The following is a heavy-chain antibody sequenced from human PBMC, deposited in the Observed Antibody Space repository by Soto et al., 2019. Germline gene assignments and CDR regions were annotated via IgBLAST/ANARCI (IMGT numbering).Heavy chain of an antibody. V-gene: IGHV1-69*12. J-gene: IGHJ6*02. Sequence: QVQLVQSGAEVKKPGSSVKVSCKASGGSLSNYGISWVRQAPGQGLEWMGAIIPVFGTPNYAQKFQDRVTITADESTTTVYMGVRSLTPEDTAVYYCARGDATKIVVTTYYAMDVWGQGTTVTVSS. CDR3: ARGDATKIVVTTYYAMDV. D-gene: IGHD3-22*01. CDR2: IIPVFGTP. CDR1: GGSLSNYG.